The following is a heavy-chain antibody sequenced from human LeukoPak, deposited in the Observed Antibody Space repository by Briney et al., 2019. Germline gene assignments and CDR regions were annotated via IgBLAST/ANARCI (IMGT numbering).Heavy chain of an antibody. V-gene: IGHV1-69*05. Sequence: ASVKVSCKASGGTFSSYAISWVRQAPGQGPEWMGGIIPIFGTANYAQKFQGRVTITTDESTSTAYMELSSLRSEDTAVYYCARAIKEYYYDSSGCYYFDYWGQGTLVTVSS. CDR2: IIPIFGTA. CDR1: GGTFSSYA. D-gene: IGHD3-22*01. CDR3: ARAIKEYYYDSSGCYYFDY. J-gene: IGHJ4*02.